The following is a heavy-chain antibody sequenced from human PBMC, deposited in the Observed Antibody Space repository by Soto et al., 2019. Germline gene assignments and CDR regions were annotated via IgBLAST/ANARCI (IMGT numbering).Heavy chain of an antibody. D-gene: IGHD2-15*01. Sequence: SETLSLTCTVSGDSISSGGYSWSWVRQPPGKGLEWIGYMYPGGSTSYNPSLKSRVTISVDTSKNQFSLKLSSVTAADTAVYYCARLLVVPPNNWFDPWGQGTLVTVSS. CDR3: ARLLVVPPNNWFDP. J-gene: IGHJ5*02. V-gene: IGHV4-30-2*01. CDR2: MYPGGST. CDR1: GDSISSGGYS.